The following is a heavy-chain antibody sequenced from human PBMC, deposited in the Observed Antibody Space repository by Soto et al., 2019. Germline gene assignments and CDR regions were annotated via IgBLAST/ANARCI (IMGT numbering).Heavy chain of an antibody. CDR1: GFTFSSYA. J-gene: IGHJ4*02. CDR2: ISGSGNRT. D-gene: IGHD3-22*01. Sequence: EVQLLESGGGLLQPGGSLRLSCAASGFTFSSYAMSWVRQAPGKGLEWVSPISGSGNRTNYADSVKGRFTISRDNSKNTLYLQMNSLRAEDTAVYYCAKDRGLYYYDSRGLDYWGQGTLVTVSS. V-gene: IGHV3-23*01. CDR3: AKDRGLYYYDSRGLDY.